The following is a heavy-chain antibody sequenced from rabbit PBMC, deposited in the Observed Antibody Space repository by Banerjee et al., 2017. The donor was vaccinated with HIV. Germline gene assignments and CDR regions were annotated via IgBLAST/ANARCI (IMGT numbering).Heavy chain of an antibody. CDR3: ARDGDTGSDRCYYFDL. V-gene: IGHV1S40*01. D-gene: IGHD1-1*01. Sequence: QSLEESGGDPVKPGASLTLTCTASGVSFSYSSYMCWVRQAPGKGLEWIACIEAGSGGFTYFASWAKGRFTISKTSSTTVTLQMTSLTDADTATYFCARDGDTGSDRCYYFDLWGQGTLVTVS. J-gene: IGHJ4*01. CDR1: GVSFSYSSY. CDR2: IEAGSGGFT.